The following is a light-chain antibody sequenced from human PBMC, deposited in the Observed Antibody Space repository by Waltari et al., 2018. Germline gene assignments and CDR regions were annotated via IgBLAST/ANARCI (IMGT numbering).Light chain of an antibody. Sequence: DFVMPQSPDSLAVSLGERATINCKSSQRVLSNTDNRNYLAWFQQKPGQPPKLLIYWASIRGSGVPDRFSGSGSGTGFTLTISSRQTEDGAVYYCQQYHSRPLTFGGGTKGEIK. V-gene: IGKV4-1*01. CDR1: QRVLSNTDNRNY. CDR3: QQYHSRPLT. CDR2: WAS. J-gene: IGKJ4*01.